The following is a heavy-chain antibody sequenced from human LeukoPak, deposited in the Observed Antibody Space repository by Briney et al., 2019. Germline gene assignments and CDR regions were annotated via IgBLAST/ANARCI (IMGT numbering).Heavy chain of an antibody. CDR3: ARHPVFTMIVVGGPEGWFDP. V-gene: IGHV4-59*08. Sequence: SETLSLTCAVYGGSFSGYYWGWIRQPPGKGLEWIGSIYYSGSTYYNPSLKSRVIISVETSKNQSALKLTSVTAAETAVYYCARHPVFTMIVVGGPEGWFDPWGQGTLVTVSS. J-gene: IGHJ5*02. D-gene: IGHD3-22*01. CDR2: IYYSGST. CDR1: GGSFSGYY.